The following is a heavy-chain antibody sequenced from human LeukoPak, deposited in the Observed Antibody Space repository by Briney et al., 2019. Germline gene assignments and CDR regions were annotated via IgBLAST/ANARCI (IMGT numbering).Heavy chain of an antibody. J-gene: IGHJ3*02. CDR2: IYHSGST. Sequence: SETLSLTCTVSGGSISSGGYYWSWIRQPPGKGLEWIGYIYHSGSTYYNPSLKSRVTISVDRSKNQFSLKLSSVTAADTAVYYCARVKDIVVVPAAKGRGAFDIWGQGTMVTVSS. D-gene: IGHD2-2*01. V-gene: IGHV4-30-2*01. CDR1: GGSISSGGYY. CDR3: ARVKDIVVVPAAKGRGAFDI.